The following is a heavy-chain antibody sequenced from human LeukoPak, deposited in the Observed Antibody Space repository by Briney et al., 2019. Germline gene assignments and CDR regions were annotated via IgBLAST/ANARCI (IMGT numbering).Heavy chain of an antibody. CDR3: ARDCAHSSGYSNPFDY. J-gene: IGHJ4*02. CDR1: GGTFSSYA. CDR2: IIPIFGTA. V-gene: IGHV1-69*13. Sequence: ASVKVSCKASGGTFSSYAISWVRQAPGQGLEWMGGIIPIFGTANYAQTFQGRVTITADESTNTAYMELSSLRSEDTAVYYCARDCAHSSGYSNPFDYWGQGTLVTVSS. D-gene: IGHD3-22*01.